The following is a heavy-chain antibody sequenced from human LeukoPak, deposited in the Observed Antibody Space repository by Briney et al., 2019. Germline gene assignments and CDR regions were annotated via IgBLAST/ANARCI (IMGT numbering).Heavy chain of an antibody. CDR3: AREYDQYSSTGPVDY. V-gene: IGHV3-23*01. D-gene: IGHD6-13*01. Sequence: QTGGSLRLSCAASGFTFSNFAMGWVRQAPGKGLEWVSGTRDDGRGTYSADSVKGRFTISRDNSKNTLYLQMNSLRAEDTAVYYCAREYDQYSSTGPVDYWGQGTLVTVSS. CDR1: GFTFSNFA. J-gene: IGHJ4*02. CDR2: TRDDGRGT.